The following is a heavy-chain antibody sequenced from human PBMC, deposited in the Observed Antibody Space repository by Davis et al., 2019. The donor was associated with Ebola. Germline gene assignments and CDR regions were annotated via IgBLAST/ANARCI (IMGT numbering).Heavy chain of an antibody. CDR3: AKEALHSGGTFDV. CDR2: ISSDGNKK. Sequence: PGGSLRLSCAASGFTFSSFAMHWVRQAPDEGLEWVAFISSDGNKKYHADSVKGRSTISRDKSNNTLNLQMNSLRIEDTGVYYCAKEALHSGGTFDVWGQGTMVTVSS. CDR1: GFTFSSFA. J-gene: IGHJ3*01. D-gene: IGHD2-15*01. V-gene: IGHV3-30*18.